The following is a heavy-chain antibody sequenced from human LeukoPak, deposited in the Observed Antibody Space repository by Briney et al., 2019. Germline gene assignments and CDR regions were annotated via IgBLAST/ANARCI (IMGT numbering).Heavy chain of an antibody. D-gene: IGHD1-26*01. CDR1: GYTFTGYY. V-gene: IGHV1-2*02. CDR2: INPNSGGT. J-gene: IGHJ4*02. Sequence: ASVKVSCKASGYTFTGYYMHWVRQAPGQGLEWMGWINPNSGGTNYAQKFQGRVTMTRDTSISTAYMELSRLRSDDTAVYYCARSNKSNGSYYVFHYWGQGTLVTVSS. CDR3: ARSNKSNGSYYVFHY.